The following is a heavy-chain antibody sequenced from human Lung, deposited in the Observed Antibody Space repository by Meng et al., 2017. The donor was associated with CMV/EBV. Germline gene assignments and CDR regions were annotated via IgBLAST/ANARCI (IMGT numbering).Heavy chain of an antibody. J-gene: IGHJ4*02. CDR1: GFPFTNAW. V-gene: IGHV3-15*01. CDR3: TTDMH. Sequence: EXLKISCAASGFPFTNAWMSWVRQAPGKGLEWVARIKSKTDGGTTDYAAPVKGRFAISRDDSKNTLYLQMNSLKTEDTALYYCTTDMHWGQGTLVTVSS. CDR2: IKSKTDGGTT.